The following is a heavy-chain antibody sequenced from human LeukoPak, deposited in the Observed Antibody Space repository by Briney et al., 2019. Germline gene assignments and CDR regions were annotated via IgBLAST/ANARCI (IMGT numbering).Heavy chain of an antibody. D-gene: IGHD2-15*01. Sequence: GGSLRLSCAASGFTFSSSWMSWVRQAPGKGLEWLANIKEDGSEKYYVDFVKGRFTISRDNAKNSLYLQIHSLRDEDTAVYYCARVSRILYGMDVWGQGTTVTVSS. V-gene: IGHV3-7*01. CDR1: GFTFSSSW. J-gene: IGHJ6*02. CDR2: IKEDGSEK. CDR3: ARVSRILYGMDV.